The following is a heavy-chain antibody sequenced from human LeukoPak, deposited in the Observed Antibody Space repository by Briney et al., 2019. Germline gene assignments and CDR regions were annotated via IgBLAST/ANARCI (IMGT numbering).Heavy chain of an antibody. J-gene: IGHJ4*02. CDR3: ARDRWYTFDN. V-gene: IGHV1-18*01. D-gene: IGHD4-23*01. CDR1: GYTFTTSG. Sequence: GASVKVSCKTSGYTFTTSGISWVRQAPGQGLEWMGWISANSGNTNYAQKYQGRVTMTTDTSASTVYMELRSLRSDDTAVYYCARDRWYTFDNWGQGTLITVSS. CDR2: ISANSGNT.